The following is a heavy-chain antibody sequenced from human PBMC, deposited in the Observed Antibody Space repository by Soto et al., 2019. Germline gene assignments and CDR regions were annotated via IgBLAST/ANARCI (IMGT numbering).Heavy chain of an antibody. Sequence: VQLVESGGGLVHPGGSLRLSCAASGFTFSNYWMQWVRQAPGKGLVWVSRINSEGGSTAYADSVKGRFTISRDNAENTLLLKMNSLRAEDMAVYYCTCVPRWSEGNCYARGEVDFGGQWTMVPVSS. CDR2: INSEGGST. J-gene: IGHJ3*01. CDR1: GFTFSNYW. D-gene: IGHD2-21*01. V-gene: IGHV3-74*01. CDR3: TCVPRWSEGNCYARGEVDF.